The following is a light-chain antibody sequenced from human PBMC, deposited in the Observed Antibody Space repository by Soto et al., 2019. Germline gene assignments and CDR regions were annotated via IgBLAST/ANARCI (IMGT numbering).Light chain of an antibody. Sequence: DIQLPQSPSFLSASVGYTVTITCRASQDISTSLAWYQQKPGMAPKLLIYAASTLHSGVPSRFSGSGSGTEFTLTVSGLQPEDFATYSCQQVNGYPFTFGGGTKVDIK. V-gene: IGKV1-9*01. CDR2: AAS. CDR3: QQVNGYPFT. CDR1: QDISTS. J-gene: IGKJ4*01.